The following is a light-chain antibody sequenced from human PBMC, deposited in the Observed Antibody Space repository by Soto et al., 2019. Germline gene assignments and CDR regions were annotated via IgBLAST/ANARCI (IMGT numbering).Light chain of an antibody. Sequence: QAVVTQEPSLTVSPGGTVTLTCGSSTGTVTTSHFPYWFQQKPGQAPRTLIYDTTNKHSWTPARFSGSLLGGKAALTLSGAQPEDEADYDCLLSYTAARVFGGGTKLTVL. J-gene: IGLJ2*01. CDR2: DTT. V-gene: IGLV7-46*01. CDR1: TGTVTTSHF. CDR3: LLSYTAARV.